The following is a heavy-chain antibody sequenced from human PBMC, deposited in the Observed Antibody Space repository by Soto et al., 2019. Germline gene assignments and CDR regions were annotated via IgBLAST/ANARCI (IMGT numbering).Heavy chain of an antibody. J-gene: IGHJ4*02. CDR3: ASGWFGEFVYQFDY. V-gene: IGHV1-18*01. CDR2: ISAYNGNT. Sequence: QVQLVQCGAEVKKPGASVKVSCKPSGYTFTSYGITWVRQAPGQGLEWMGWISAYNGNTNYAQKFQGRVTMTTDTSTSTAYMELRSLASDDTAVYYCASGWFGEFVYQFDYWGQGTLVTVSS. D-gene: IGHD3-10*01. CDR1: GYTFTSYG.